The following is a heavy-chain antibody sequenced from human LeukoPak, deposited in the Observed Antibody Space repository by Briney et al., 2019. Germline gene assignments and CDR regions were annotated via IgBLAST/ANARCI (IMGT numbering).Heavy chain of an antibody. CDR1: GGSVSSGSYY. CDR3: ARDRNGDPGGAFDH. Sequence: MASETLSLTCTVSGGSVSSGSYYWSWIRQPPGKGLEWIGYIYYSGSTNYNPSLKSRVTISVDTSKNQFSLKLSSVTAADTAVYYCARDRNGDPGGAFDHWGQGTLVTVSS. V-gene: IGHV4-61*01. J-gene: IGHJ4*02. D-gene: IGHD4-17*01. CDR2: IYYSGST.